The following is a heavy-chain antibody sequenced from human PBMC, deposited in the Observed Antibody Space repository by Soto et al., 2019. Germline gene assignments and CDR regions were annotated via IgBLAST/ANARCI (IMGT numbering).Heavy chain of an antibody. V-gene: IGHV4-39*01. D-gene: IGHD3-10*01. CDR2: IYYSGST. CDR3: ARHRPNSWFGEPTHYYYYMDV. J-gene: IGHJ6*03. Sequence: PSETLSLTCTVSGGSISSSSYYWGWIRHPPGKGLEWIGSIYYSGSTYYNPSLKSRVTISVDTSKNQFSLKLSSVTAADTAVYYCARHRPNSWFGEPTHYYYYMDVWGKGTTVTVSS. CDR1: GGSISSSSYY.